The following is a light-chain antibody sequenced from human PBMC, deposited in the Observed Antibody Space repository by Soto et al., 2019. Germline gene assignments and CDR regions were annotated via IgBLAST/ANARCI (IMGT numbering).Light chain of an antibody. J-gene: IGKJ1*01. V-gene: IGKV1-5*03. CDR2: KAS. Sequence: DIQMTQSPSTLSASVGDRVTITCRASQSISSWLAWYQQKPGKAPKLLISKASSLESGVPSRFSGSGSGTECTLTISSLQADDFAPYYFQQHKTYSRTFGQGTKVEIK. CDR1: QSISSW. CDR3: QQHKTYSRT.